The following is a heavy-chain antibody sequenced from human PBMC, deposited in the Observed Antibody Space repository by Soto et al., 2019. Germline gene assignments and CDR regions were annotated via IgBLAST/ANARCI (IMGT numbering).Heavy chain of an antibody. D-gene: IGHD3-10*01. V-gene: IGHV4-34*01. Sequence: QVQLQQWGAGLLRLSVPLSLTCAVYGGSCRGHSWCWIRTPPGRGREWIVEINHSGSTNYNPSLKCRVTLGEDTSKHQFTLNLSSETAADTVVYYWTRALRCGGNPERANYRFDRLGQGTLVTGSP. CDR2: INHSGST. J-gene: IGHJ5*02. CDR1: GGSCRGHS. CDR3: TRALRCGGNPERANYRFDR.